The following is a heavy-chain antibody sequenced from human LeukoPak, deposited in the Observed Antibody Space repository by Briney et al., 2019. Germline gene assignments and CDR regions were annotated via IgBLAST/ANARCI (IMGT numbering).Heavy chain of an antibody. Sequence: GRSLRLSCAASGFTFSSYGMHWARQAPGKGLEWVAVISYDGSNKYYTDSVKGRFTISRDNSKNTLYLQVNSLRAEDTAVYYCAKDSWNYFLGGSRPRHFDYWGQGTLVTVSS. V-gene: IGHV3-30*18. D-gene: IGHD1-7*01. J-gene: IGHJ4*02. CDR3: AKDSWNYFLGGSRPRHFDY. CDR2: ISYDGSNK. CDR1: GFTFSSYG.